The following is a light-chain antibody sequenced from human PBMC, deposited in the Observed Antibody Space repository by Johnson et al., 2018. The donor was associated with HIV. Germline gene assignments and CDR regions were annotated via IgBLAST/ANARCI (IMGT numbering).Light chain of an antibody. CDR1: SSNIGNNY. CDR2: ENT. J-gene: IGLJ1*01. V-gene: IGLV1-51*02. CDR3: GTWDSSLSAGINYV. Sequence: QYVLTQPPSVSAAPGQKVTISCSGSSSNIGNNYVSWYQQLPGTAPKLLIYENTKRPSGIPDRFSGSKSGTSATLGITGLQTWDEADYYCGTWDSSLSAGINYVFGTGTKVTVL.